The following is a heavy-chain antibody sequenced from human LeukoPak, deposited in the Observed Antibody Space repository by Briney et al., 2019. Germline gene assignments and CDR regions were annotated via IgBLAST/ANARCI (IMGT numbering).Heavy chain of an antibody. J-gene: IGHJ4*02. CDR3: ARGPSDYGVTREDY. V-gene: IGHV4-34*01. Sequence: SETLSLTCAVYGGSFSGYYWSWIRQPPGKGLEWIGEINHSGSTSYNPSLKSRVTISVDTSKNQFSLKLSSVTAADTAVYYCARGPSDYGVTREDYWGQGTLVTVSS. CDR2: INHSGST. CDR1: GGSFSGYY. D-gene: IGHD4-17*01.